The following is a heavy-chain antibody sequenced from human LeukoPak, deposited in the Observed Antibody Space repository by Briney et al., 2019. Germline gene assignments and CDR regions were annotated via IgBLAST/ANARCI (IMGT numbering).Heavy chain of an antibody. CDR1: GFTSSSYA. CDR3: AKGGDYGFDF. Sequence: PGGSLRPSGAASGFTSSSYAMSWVRQAPGRGREWFCAISDSGGSAYYAYSVKGGFTISRDNSKNTLYLGMNSLRAEDAAVYYCAKGGDYGFDFWGRGPVVIVSS. V-gene: IGHV3-23*01. D-gene: IGHD4-17*01. CDR2: ISDSGGSA. J-gene: IGHJ4*02.